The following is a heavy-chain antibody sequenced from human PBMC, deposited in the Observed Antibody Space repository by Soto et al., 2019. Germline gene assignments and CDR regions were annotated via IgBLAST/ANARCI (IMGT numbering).Heavy chain of an antibody. CDR1: GFTFRSFT. J-gene: IGHJ5*02. D-gene: IGHD6-13*01. Sequence: VSLRLSCAASGFTFRSFTMNWVRQAPGKGLEWVSTISSNSAYIYCTDALRGRFTISRDNAKNSLHLQMNSLRAEDTAVYYCTRDASRDSSARGWFDPWGPGTLVTVSS. V-gene: IGHV3-21*01. CDR2: ISSNSAYI. CDR3: TRDASRDSSARGWFDP.